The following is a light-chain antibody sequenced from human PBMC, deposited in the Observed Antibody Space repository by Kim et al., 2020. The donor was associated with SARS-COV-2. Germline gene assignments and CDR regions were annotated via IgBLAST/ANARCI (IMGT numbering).Light chain of an antibody. J-gene: IGLJ3*02. CDR3: NSRDSSGNHLV. Sequence: LGQAVRITCQGDSLRNYYASWYQQKPRQAPVVVIYGRNDRPPGIPDRFAGSNSGNTASLTITGAQAEDEANYYCNSRDSSGNHLVFGGGTQLTVL. CDR1: SLRNYY. V-gene: IGLV3-19*01. CDR2: GRN.